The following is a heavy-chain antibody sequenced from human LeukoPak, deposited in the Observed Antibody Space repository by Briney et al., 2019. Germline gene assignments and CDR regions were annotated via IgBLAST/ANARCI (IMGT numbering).Heavy chain of an antibody. J-gene: IGHJ5*02. D-gene: IGHD3-3*01. Sequence: ASVKVSCKASGYIFTDYYMHWVRQAPGQELGWMGRINPNSGGTNYAQKFQGRVTMTRDTSISTAYTELSSLRSEDTATYYCARDLFQLRYYDFWSGYSQPFDPRGQGTLVTVSS. CDR1: GYIFTDYY. V-gene: IGHV1/OR15-1*02. CDR2: INPNSGGT. CDR3: ARDLFQLRYYDFWSGYSQPFDP.